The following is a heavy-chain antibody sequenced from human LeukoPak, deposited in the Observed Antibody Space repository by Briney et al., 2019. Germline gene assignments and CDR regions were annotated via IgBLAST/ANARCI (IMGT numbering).Heavy chain of an antibody. Sequence: SETLSLTCTASGGSISSSSYYWGWILQPPGKGLEWIGSIYYSGSTYYNPSLKSRVTISVDTSKNQFSLKLSSVTAADTAVYYCARSLKDFWSGCYTYFDYWGQGTLVTASS. CDR3: ARSLKDFWSGCYTYFDY. V-gene: IGHV4-39*01. D-gene: IGHD3-3*01. J-gene: IGHJ4*02. CDR1: GGSISSSSYY. CDR2: IYYSGST.